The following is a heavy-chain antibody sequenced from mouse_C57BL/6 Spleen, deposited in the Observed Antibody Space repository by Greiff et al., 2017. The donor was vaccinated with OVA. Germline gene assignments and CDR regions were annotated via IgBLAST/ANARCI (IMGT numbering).Heavy chain of an antibody. Sequence: EVQLQQSGPELVKPGASVKISCKASGYSFTDYNMNWVKQSNGKSLEWIGVINPNYGTTSYNQKFKGKATLTVDQSSSTAYMQLNSLTSEDSAVYYCARPHYYGSSQAWFAYWGQGTLVTVSA. D-gene: IGHD1-1*01. CDR1: GYSFTDYN. J-gene: IGHJ3*01. CDR2: INPNYGTT. CDR3: ARPHYYGSSQAWFAY. V-gene: IGHV1-39*01.